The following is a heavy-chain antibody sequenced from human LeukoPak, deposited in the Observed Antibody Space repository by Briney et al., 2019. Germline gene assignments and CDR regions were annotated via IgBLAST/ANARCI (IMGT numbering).Heavy chain of an antibody. J-gene: IGHJ4*02. D-gene: IGHD3-22*01. CDR1: GGSISSGGYY. CDR3: ARGNLWSDSSGYYPYFDY. CDR2: IYYSGST. Sequence: TSETLSLTCTVSGGSISSGGYYWSWLRQHPGKGLEWIGYIYYSGSTNYNPPLKSRVTISVDTSKNQFSLKLSSVTAADTAVYYCARGNLWSDSSGYYPYFDYWGQGTLVTVSS. V-gene: IGHV4-31*03.